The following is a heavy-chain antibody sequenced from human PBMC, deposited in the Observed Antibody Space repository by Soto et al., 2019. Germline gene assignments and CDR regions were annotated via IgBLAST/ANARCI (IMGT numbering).Heavy chain of an antibody. Sequence: GGSPRLSCAASGFSFSKYGMHWVRQPPGRGLEWVAVIWYDGSQKYYADSVKDRFTISRDNSKNTVSLQMSSLRVEDAAVYFCMAWNDDTAYWGQGTMVTVAS. CDR1: GFSFSKYG. J-gene: IGHJ4*02. D-gene: IGHD1-1*01. CDR2: IWYDGSQK. V-gene: IGHV3-33*01. CDR3: MAWNDDTAY.